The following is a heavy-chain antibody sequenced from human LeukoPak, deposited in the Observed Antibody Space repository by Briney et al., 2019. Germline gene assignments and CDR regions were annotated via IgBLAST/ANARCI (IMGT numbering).Heavy chain of an antibody. CDR3: AREYTLYRSGWFLDY. V-gene: IGHV4-39*07. Sequence: SETLSLTCTVCGGSISSSSYYWGWIRQPPGKGLEWIGSIDYSGSTYYNPSLKSRATISIDTSKNQFSLNLSSVTAADTAVYYCAREYTLYRSGWFLDYWGQGTLVTVSS. CDR1: GGSISSSSYY. J-gene: IGHJ4*02. D-gene: IGHD6-19*01. CDR2: IDYSGST.